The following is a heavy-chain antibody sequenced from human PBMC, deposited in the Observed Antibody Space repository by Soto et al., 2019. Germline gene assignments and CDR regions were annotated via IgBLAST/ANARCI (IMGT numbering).Heavy chain of an antibody. CDR1: GFTFTSSA. V-gene: IGHV1-58*01. CDR2: IVVGSGNT. CDR3: AADRKYYDFWSGYPYYYGMDV. Sequence: SVKVSFTASGFTFTSSALQWVRQARGQRLEWIGWIVVGSGNTNYAQKFQERVTITRDMSTSTAYMELSSLRSEDTAVYYCAADRKYYDFWSGYPYYYGMDVWGQGTTVNVSS. J-gene: IGHJ6*02. D-gene: IGHD3-3*01.